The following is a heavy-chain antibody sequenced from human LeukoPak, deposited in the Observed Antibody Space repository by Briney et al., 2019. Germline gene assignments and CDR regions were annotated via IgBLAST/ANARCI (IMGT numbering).Heavy chain of an antibody. V-gene: IGHV1-46*01. D-gene: IGHD5-18*01. J-gene: IGHJ3*02. Sequence: ASVKVSCKASGYTFTSYYMHWVRQAPGQGLEWMGIINPSGGSTSYAQKFQGRVTITADKSTSTAYMELSSLRSEDTAVYYCARASTAMARRIDAFDIWGQGTMVTVSS. CDR3: ARASTAMARRIDAFDI. CDR1: GYTFTSYY. CDR2: INPSGGST.